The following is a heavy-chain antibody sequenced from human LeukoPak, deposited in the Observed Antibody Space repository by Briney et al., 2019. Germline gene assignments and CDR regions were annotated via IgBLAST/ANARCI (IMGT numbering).Heavy chain of an antibody. Sequence: GGSLRLSCAAPGFTFSSYSMNWVRQAPGKGLEWVSSISSSSSYIYYADSVKGRFTISRDNAKNSLYLQMNSLRAEDTAVYYCARDRAFGGVTDDFDYWGQGTLVTVSS. J-gene: IGHJ4*02. V-gene: IGHV3-21*01. CDR2: ISSSSSYI. CDR3: ARDRAFGGVTDDFDY. D-gene: IGHD3-16*01. CDR1: GFTFSSYS.